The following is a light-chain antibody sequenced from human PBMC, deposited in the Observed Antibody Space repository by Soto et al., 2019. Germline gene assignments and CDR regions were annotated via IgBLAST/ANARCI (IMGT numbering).Light chain of an antibody. Sequence: QSVLTQPASVSGSPGQSITISCTGTSSDVGSYNLVSWYQQHPGKAPKVMIYEGSRRPSGVSNRFSGSKSGNTASLTISGLQAEDEADYYCCSYAGSPTPVVFGGGTKLTVL. CDR1: SSDVGSYNL. CDR3: CSYAGSPTPVV. V-gene: IGLV2-23*01. CDR2: EGS. J-gene: IGLJ2*01.